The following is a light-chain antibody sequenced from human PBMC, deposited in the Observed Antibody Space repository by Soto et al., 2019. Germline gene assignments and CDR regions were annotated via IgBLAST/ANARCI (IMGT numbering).Light chain of an antibody. CDR3: QQYNSYRA. CDR1: QSISSW. CDR2: KAS. J-gene: IGKJ1*01. V-gene: IGKV1-5*03. Sequence: DIQMTQSPSILSASVGDRVTIACRASQSISSWLSWYQQKPGKAPNLLIYKASHLENGVPSRFSGSGSGTEFTLTISSLQPDDFATYYCQQYNSYRAFGQGTKVDI.